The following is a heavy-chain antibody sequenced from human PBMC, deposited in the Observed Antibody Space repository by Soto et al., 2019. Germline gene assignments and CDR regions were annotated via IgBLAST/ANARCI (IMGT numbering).Heavy chain of an antibody. CDR1: GFTFSSYA. CDR3: ASPQKSGGSDQGNYYYYYGMDV. D-gene: IGHD2-15*01. Sequence: GGSLRLSCAASGFTFSSYAMHWVRQAPGKGLEWVAVISYDGSNKYYADSVKGRFTISRDNSKNTLYLQMNSLRAEDTAVYYCASPQKSGGSDQGNYYYYYGMDVWGKGTTVTVDS. J-gene: IGHJ6*04. CDR2: ISYDGSNK. V-gene: IGHV3-30-3*01.